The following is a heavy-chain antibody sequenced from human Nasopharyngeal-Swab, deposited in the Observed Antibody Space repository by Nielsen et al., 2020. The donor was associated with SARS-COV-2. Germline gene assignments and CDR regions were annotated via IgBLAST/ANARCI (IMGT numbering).Heavy chain of an antibody. J-gene: IGHJ5*02. CDR3: AGTSGDH. V-gene: IGHV3-30-3*01. CDR2: ISYDGSNK. CDR1: GFTFSSYA. Sequence: GGSLRLSCAASGFTFSSYAMHWVRQAPGKGLEWVAVISYDGSNKYYADSVKGRFTISRDNSKNTLYLQMNSLRAEDTAVYYCAGTSGDHWGQGTLVTVSS.